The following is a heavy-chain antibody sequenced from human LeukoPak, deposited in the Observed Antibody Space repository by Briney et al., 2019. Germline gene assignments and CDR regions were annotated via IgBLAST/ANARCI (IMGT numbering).Heavy chain of an antibody. CDR2: INNDGSSA. D-gene: IGHD5-18*01. J-gene: IGHJ4*02. CDR3: TSDTVHTALRIDY. CDR1: GFTFSRHW. Sequence: PGGSLRLSCAASGFTFSRHWMHWVRQAPGKGLGWVSRINNDGSSANYADSVKGRFTISRDKAKNTLYMQMDSQRAEDTAVYYCTSDTVHTALRIDYWGQGTLVTVSS. V-gene: IGHV3-74*01.